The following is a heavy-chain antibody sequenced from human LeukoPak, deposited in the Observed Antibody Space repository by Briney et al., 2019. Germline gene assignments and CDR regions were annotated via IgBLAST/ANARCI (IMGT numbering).Heavy chain of an antibody. D-gene: IGHD1-26*01. CDR2: ISGSGGST. CDR3: ARDRGSIVGTATFNY. Sequence: AGGSLRLSCAASGFTFSTYGMTWVRQAPGKGLEWVSAISGSGGSTYYADSVKGRFTISRDNSKNTLYLQMNSLRAEDTAVYYCARDRGSIVGTATFNYWGQGTLVTVSS. V-gene: IGHV3-23*01. CDR1: GFTFSTYG. J-gene: IGHJ4*02.